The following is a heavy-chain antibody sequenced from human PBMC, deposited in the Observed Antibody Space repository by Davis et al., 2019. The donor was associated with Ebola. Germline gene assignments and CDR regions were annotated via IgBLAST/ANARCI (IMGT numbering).Heavy chain of an antibody. CDR2: IIPMLGIA. V-gene: IGHV1-69*04. CDR1: GGTFSSYA. CDR3: ARDLGAAAGNGDY. D-gene: IGHD6-13*01. J-gene: IGHJ4*02. Sequence: AASVTVSCKASGGTFSSYAISWVRQAPGQGLEWMGRIIPMLGIANYAQKFQGRVTITADKSTSTAYMELSSLRSEDTAVYYCARDLGAAAGNGDYWGQGTLVTVSS.